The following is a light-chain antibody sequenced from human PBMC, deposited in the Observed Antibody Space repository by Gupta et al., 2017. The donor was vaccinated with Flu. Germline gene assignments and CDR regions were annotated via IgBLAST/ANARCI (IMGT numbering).Light chain of an antibody. CDR3: KVWQSSSDHVRV. CDR2: DDG. Sequence: SSVLTQPPSVSVAPGQKARITCGGDNIGRKSVHWYQQKPGQAPVVVVSDDGARPPGSPERLSGSNSGNTATMTISKVEAGEEADYYCKVWQSSSDHVRVFGGGTK. V-gene: IGLV3-21*02. J-gene: IGLJ3*02. CDR1: NIGRKS.